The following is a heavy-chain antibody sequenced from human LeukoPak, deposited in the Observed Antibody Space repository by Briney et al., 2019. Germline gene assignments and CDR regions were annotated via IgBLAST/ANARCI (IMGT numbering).Heavy chain of an antibody. V-gene: IGHV3-15*01. CDR2: IKSKTDGGTT. CDR3: TTVSGGPTWIQLWLLDY. Sequence: PGGSLRLSCAASGFTFSNAWMSWVRQAPGKGLEWVGRIKSKTDGGTTDYAAPVKGRFTISRDDSKNTLYLQMSSRKTEDTAVYYCTTVSGGPTWIQLWLLDYWGQGTLVTVSS. D-gene: IGHD5-18*01. J-gene: IGHJ4*02. CDR1: GFTFSNAW.